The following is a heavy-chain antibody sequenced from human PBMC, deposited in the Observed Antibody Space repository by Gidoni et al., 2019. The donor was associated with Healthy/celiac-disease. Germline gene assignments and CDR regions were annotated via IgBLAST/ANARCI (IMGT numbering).Heavy chain of an antibody. CDR2: ISYDGSNK. CDR3: ASCGGSCYGLGNAFDI. Sequence: QVQLVESGGGVVQPGRSLRLSCAASGFTFSSYAMHWVRQAPGKGLGWVAVISYDGSNKYYADSVKGRFTISRDNSKNTLYLQMNSLRAEDTAVYYCASCGGSCYGLGNAFDIWGQGTMVTVSS. J-gene: IGHJ3*02. D-gene: IGHD2-15*01. CDR1: GFTFSSYA. V-gene: IGHV3-30-3*01.